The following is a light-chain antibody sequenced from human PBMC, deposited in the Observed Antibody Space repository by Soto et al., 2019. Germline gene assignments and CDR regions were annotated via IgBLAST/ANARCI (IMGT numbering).Light chain of an antibody. CDR2: TAS. Sequence: DLQMTQSPSSLSASVGDRVTITCRASQGISNYLAWYQQKPGKVPKLLIYTASTLQSGVPSRFSGSGSGTDFTLTISSRQPEDVATYYCQKYNNAPWTFGQGTKVDIK. CDR3: QKYNNAPWT. V-gene: IGKV1-27*01. J-gene: IGKJ1*01. CDR1: QGISNY.